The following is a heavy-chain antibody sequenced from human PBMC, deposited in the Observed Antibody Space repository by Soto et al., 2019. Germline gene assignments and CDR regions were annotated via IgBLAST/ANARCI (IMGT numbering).Heavy chain of an antibody. CDR1: GGSFSGYY. Sequence: SETLSLTCAVYGGSFSGYYWSWIRQPPGKGLEWIGEINHSGSTNYNPSLKSRVTISVDTSKNQFSLKLSSVTAADTAVYYCARGGFRYSYGPHRQFDYWGQGTLVTVS. D-gene: IGHD5-18*01. J-gene: IGHJ4*02. CDR2: INHSGST. CDR3: ARGGFRYSYGPHRQFDY. V-gene: IGHV4-34*01.